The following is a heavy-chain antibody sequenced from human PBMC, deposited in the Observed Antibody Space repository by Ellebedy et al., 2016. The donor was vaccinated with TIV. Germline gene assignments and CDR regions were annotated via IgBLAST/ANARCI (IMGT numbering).Heavy chain of an antibody. D-gene: IGHD6-19*01. CDR2: INHSGST. CDR3: ARGGLYSSVPTRPRARGRFAWFDP. J-gene: IGHJ5*02. CDR1: GGSISSSSYY. V-gene: IGHV4-39*07. Sequence: MPSETLSLTCTVSGGSISSSSYYWSWIRQPPGKGLEWIGEINHSGSTNYNPSLKSRVTISVDTSKNQFSLKLSSVTAADTAVYYCARGGLYSSVPTRPRARGRFAWFDPWGQGTLVTVSS.